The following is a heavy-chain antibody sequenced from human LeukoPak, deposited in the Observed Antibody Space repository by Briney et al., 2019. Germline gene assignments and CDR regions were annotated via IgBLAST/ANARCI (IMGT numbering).Heavy chain of an antibody. Sequence: GGSLRLSCAASGFTFSSYWMSWVRQAPGKGLEWVANIKQDGSEKYYVDSVKGRFTISRDNAKNSLYLQMNSLRAEDTAMYYCARTRGSYCFDYWGQGTLVTVSS. CDR1: GFTFSSYW. J-gene: IGHJ4*02. CDR2: IKQDGSEK. CDR3: ARTRGSYCFDY. D-gene: IGHD2-8*02. V-gene: IGHV3-7*01.